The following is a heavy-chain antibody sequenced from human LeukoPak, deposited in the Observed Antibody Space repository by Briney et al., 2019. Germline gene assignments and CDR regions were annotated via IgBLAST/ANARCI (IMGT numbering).Heavy chain of an antibody. J-gene: IGHJ4*02. CDR3: ARHNHDWGWDF. CDR2: IFGSGGSA. CDR1: GFTFNSYA. V-gene: IGHV3-23*01. Sequence: PGGSLRLSCAASGFTFNSYAMYWLRQAPGKGLEWVSGIFGSGGSAHYADSVKGRFTISRDNSKNTLYLQLTGLSADDSAVYYCARHNHDWGWDFWGQGAQVTVSS. D-gene: IGHD2-8*02.